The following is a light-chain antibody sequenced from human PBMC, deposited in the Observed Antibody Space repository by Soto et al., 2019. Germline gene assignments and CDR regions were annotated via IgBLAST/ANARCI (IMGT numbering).Light chain of an antibody. CDR1: QSVSNW. J-gene: IGKJ1*01. V-gene: IGKV1-5*01. CDR3: QQYTTYWT. CDR2: DAS. Sequence: IQITQSPSTLSASVGARVTMTCRASQSVSNWLAWYQQKPGKAPKLLIYDASTLEDGVSSRFSGSGSGTDFTLSISSLQPDYYATYYCQQYTTYWTFGQGTKLEIK.